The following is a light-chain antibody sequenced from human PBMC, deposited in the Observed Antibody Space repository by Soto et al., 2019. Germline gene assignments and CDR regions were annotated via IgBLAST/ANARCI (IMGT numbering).Light chain of an antibody. CDR3: QQYYSAPFT. V-gene: IGKV4-1*01. CDR2: WAS. J-gene: IGKJ3*01. Sequence: DIVMTQSPDSLAVSLGEGATINCKSSQSVLYSSNNKNYLAWYQQKPGQPPKLLNYWASTRESGVPHRFSGSGSATVFTLTISGLQAEDVAFYYCQQYYSAPFTFGLGTKVDI. CDR1: QSVLYSSNNKNY.